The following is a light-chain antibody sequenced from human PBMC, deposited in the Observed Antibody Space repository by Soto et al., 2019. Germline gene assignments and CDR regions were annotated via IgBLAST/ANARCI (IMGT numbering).Light chain of an antibody. CDR3: QQYKTYAGT. V-gene: IGKV1-5*01. CDR1: QSTSSW. J-gene: IGKJ1*01. CDR2: DVS. Sequence: DIQMTQSPSTLSASVGDTVTITCRASQSTSSWLAWYQQKPGKAPKVLIYDVSSLESGVPSRFSGSGSGTEFTLTINSLQPDDFATYYCQQYKTYAGTFGPGTKVEIK.